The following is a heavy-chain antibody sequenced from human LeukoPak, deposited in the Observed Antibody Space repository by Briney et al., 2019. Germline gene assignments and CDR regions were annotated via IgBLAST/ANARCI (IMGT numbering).Heavy chain of an antibody. Sequence: PGGSLRLSCAASGFTFSNAWMSWVRQAPGKGLEWVGRIKSKTDGGTTDYAAPVKGRFTISRDDSKNTLYLQMNSLKIEDTAVYYCTTGQTYYYDSSGYAGGDSAVGYYFDYWGQGTLVTVSS. D-gene: IGHD3-22*01. V-gene: IGHV3-15*01. CDR3: TTGQTYYYDSSGYAGGDSAVGYYFDY. CDR2: IKSKTDGGTT. J-gene: IGHJ4*02. CDR1: GFTFSNAW.